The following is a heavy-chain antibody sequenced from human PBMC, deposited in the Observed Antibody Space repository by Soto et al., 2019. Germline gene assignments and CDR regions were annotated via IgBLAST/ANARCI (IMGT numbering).Heavy chain of an antibody. V-gene: IGHV4-30-2*01. Sequence: PSETLSLTCAVSGGSISSGGYSWSWIRQPPGKGLEWIGYIYHSGSTYYNPSLKSRVTISVDRSKNQFSLKLSSVTAADTAVYNCARSEDRPNWFAPGGRGTLVTVSS. CDR1: GGSISSGGYS. D-gene: IGHD2-15*01. CDR3: ARSEDRPNWFAP. J-gene: IGHJ5*02. CDR2: IYHSGST.